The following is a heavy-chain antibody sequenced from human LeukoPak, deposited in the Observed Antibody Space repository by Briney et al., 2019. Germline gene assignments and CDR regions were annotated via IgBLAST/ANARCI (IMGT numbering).Heavy chain of an antibody. CDR1: GGSISSSSYY. D-gene: IGHD4-17*01. V-gene: IGHV4-39*07. J-gene: IGHJ4*02. CDR3: ARGRSYEFGDYDC. CDR2: IDPNGTT. Sequence: SETLSLTCTVSGGSISSSSYYWGWIRQPPGKGLEWIGEIDPNGTTNYNPSLKSRVIVSLDTCKNQFSLNLNSVTAADTAIYYCARGRSYEFGDYDCWGQGTLVTVSS.